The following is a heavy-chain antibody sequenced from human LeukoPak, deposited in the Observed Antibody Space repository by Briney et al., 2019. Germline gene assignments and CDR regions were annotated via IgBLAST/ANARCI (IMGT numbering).Heavy chain of an antibody. V-gene: IGHV3-20*04. J-gene: IGHJ4*02. CDR3: ARAKGSGSYYNKLDS. D-gene: IGHD3-10*01. CDR2: INWNGGST. CDR1: GLTFDDYG. Sequence: GGSLRLSCAASGLTFDDYGMSWVRQGPGKGLEWVSGINWNGGSTGYADSVKGRFTISRDNAKNSLYLQMNSLRAEDTALYYCARAKGSGSYYNKLDSWGQGTLVTVSS.